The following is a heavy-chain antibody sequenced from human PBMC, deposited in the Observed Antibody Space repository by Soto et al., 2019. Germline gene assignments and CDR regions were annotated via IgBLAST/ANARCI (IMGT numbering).Heavy chain of an antibody. CDR2: ISAHRGHT. D-gene: IGHD1-26*01. Sequence: QVQLVQSAPELTKPGASVKVSCRVSGHISGHYGISWVRLRAGQGLEWMGWISAHRGHTNYAHKFRGRVTMTTDPSTATVSMELTNLLSDDTAVYFCARDGDQWDQRDCDDWGQGTLVTVSS. CDR3: ARDGDQWDQRDCDD. CDR1: GHISGHYG. V-gene: IGHV1-18*01. J-gene: IGHJ4*02.